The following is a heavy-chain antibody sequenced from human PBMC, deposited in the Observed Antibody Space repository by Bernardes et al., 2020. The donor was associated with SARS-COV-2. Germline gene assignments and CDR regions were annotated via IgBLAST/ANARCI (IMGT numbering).Heavy chain of an antibody. Sequence: ASMKVSCKASGYTFTNYGISWVRQAPGQGLEWMGWISAYNGNTNYAQKLQGRVTMTTETSTSTAYMELRSLRSDDTAVYYCARDYYYDSRGYYHYFDFWGQGTLVTVSS. CDR3: ARDYYYDSRGYYHYFDF. J-gene: IGHJ4*02. CDR1: GYTFTNYG. D-gene: IGHD3-22*01. CDR2: ISAYNGNT. V-gene: IGHV1-18*04.